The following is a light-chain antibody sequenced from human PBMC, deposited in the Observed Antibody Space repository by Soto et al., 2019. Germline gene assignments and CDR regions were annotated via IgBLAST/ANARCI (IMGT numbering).Light chain of an antibody. J-gene: IGLJ1*01. Sequence: HSVRKQPPSVSPAPGQKVTFSLLGRNSTIGNNYVSWYQQLPGTAPKLLIYENNKRPSGIPDRFSGSKSGTSATLGITGLQTGDEADYYCGTWDSSLSRGVFGTGTKVTVL. V-gene: IGLV1-51*02. CDR1: NSTIGNNY. CDR2: ENN. CDR3: GTWDSSLSRGV.